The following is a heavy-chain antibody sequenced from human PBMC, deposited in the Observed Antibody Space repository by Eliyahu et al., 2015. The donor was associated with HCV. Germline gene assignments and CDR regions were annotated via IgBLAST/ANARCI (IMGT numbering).Heavy chain of an antibody. CDR1: GGTFSSYA. D-gene: IGHD7-27*01. CDR3: ASRPVANWGHLWRFDY. Sequence: QVQLVQSGAEVKKPGSSVKVSCKASGGTFSSYAISWVRQAPGQGLEWMGGIIPIFGTANYAQKFQGRVTITADKSTSTAYMELSSLRSEDTAVYYCASRPVANWGHLWRFDYWGQGTLVTVSS. J-gene: IGHJ4*02. CDR2: IIPIFGTA. V-gene: IGHV1-69*06.